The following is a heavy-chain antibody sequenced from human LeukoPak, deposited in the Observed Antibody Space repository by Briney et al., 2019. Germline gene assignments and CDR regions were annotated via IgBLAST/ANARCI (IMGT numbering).Heavy chain of an antibody. Sequence: ASVKVSCKASGYTFTSYGISWVRQAPGQGLEWMGWVSAYDGDTNYAQKLQGRVTMTTDTSTRTAYMELRSLRSDDTAVYYCARDRHFDWFVVRPDYWGQGTLVTVSS. V-gene: IGHV1-18*01. CDR3: ARDRHFDWFVVRPDY. CDR1: GYTFTSYG. J-gene: IGHJ4*02. D-gene: IGHD3-9*01. CDR2: VSAYDGDT.